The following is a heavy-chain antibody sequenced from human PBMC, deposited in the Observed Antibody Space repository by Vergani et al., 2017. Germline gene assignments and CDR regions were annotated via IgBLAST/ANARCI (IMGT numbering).Heavy chain of an antibody. J-gene: IGHJ6*02. V-gene: IGHV3-43*01. CDR1: GFTFDDYT. D-gene: IGHD3-3*01. CDR2: ISWDGGST. Sequence: EVQLVESGGVVVQPGGSLRLSCAASGFTFDDYTMHWVRQAPGKGLEWVSLISWDGGSTYYSDSVKGRFTISRENSKNSLYLQMNSLRTEYIALYYCAKARLRFLEWLSPEYYYYGMDVWGQGTTVTVSS. CDR3: AKARLRFLEWLSPEYYYYGMDV.